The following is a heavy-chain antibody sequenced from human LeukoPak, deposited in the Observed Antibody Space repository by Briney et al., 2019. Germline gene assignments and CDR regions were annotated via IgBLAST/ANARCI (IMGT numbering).Heavy chain of an antibody. CDR2: IYDSGGT. Sequence: SETLSLTCTVSGGSISGYYWSWIRQPPGKGLEWIGYIYDSGGTNYNPSLKSRVTISVDTSKSQLSLKLSSLTVGKTPDYYSARGLPYQLLFRDAFDIWGQGTMVTVSS. V-gene: IGHV4-59*01. CDR3: ARGLPYQLLFRDAFDI. CDR1: GGSISGYY. J-gene: IGHJ3*02. D-gene: IGHD2-2*01.